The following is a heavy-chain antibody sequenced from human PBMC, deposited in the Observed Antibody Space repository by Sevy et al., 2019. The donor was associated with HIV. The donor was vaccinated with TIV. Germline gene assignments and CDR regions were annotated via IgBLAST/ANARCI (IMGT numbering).Heavy chain of an antibody. CDR1: GFTFSSYG. CDR2: VSYDGSHK. J-gene: IGHJ3*01. Sequence: GGSLRLSCAVSGFTFSSYGMHWVRQAPGKGLEWVAVVSYDGSHKYYGESVKGRFTISRDNSKNTVSPQMNSLRDEDTAVYYCAKGSRATGSAFDVWGQGTIVTVSS. CDR3: AKGSRATGSAFDV. D-gene: IGHD2-15*01. V-gene: IGHV3-30*18.